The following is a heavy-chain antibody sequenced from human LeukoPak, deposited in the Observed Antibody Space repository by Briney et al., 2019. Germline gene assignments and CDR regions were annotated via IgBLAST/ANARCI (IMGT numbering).Heavy chain of an antibody. CDR2: IYPGDSDT. Sequence: GEALKTSWKCSGYIFTSYLIGLVRQIPGEGLGWMGIIYPGDSDTRYSPSFQGQVTTSADKSISTAYLQWSSLKASDTATFYCARHAYDYYYMDVWGKGTTVTVSS. CDR1: GYIFTSYL. CDR3: ARHAYDYYYMDV. J-gene: IGHJ6*03. V-gene: IGHV5-51*01.